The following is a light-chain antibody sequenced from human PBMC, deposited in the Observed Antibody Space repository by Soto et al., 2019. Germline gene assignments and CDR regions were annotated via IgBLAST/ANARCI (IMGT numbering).Light chain of an antibody. CDR3: CSSAGSNIYVV. Sequence: QSALTQPPSASGSPGQSVTISCTGTSSDVGGYNYVSWYQQHPGKAPKLMIYEVNKRPSGVPDRFSGSKSGNTASLTVSVHQAEDEADYYCCSSAGSNIYVVFGGGTKVTVL. CDR2: EVN. CDR1: SSDVGGYNY. V-gene: IGLV2-8*01. J-gene: IGLJ2*01.